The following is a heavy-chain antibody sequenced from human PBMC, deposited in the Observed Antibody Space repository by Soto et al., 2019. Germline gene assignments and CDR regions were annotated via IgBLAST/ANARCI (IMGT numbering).Heavy chain of an antibody. V-gene: IGHV4-4*02. CDR2: IDHSGST. D-gene: IGHD4-17*01. Sequence: QVQLQESGPGLVKPSWTLSLTCAVSGGSISSSNWWSWVRQPPGKGLEWIWEIDHSGSTNYNPSLKSRVTISVDKSKNQCSLKLSSVTAADTAVYYCAREGSTVTTPDYYYYYGMDVWGQGTTVTVSS. J-gene: IGHJ6*02. CDR3: AREGSTVTTPDYYYYYGMDV. CDR1: GGSISSSNW.